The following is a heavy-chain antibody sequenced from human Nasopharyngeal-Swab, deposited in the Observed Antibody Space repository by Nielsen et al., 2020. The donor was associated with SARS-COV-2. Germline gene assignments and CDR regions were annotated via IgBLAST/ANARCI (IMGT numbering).Heavy chain of an antibody. CDR3: ARGMIVVVYSSDYYGMDV. CDR2: IIPIFGTA. D-gene: IGHD3-22*01. J-gene: IGHJ6*02. CDR1: GGTFSSYA. V-gene: IGHV1-69*13. Sequence: SAKVSCKASGGTFSSYAISWVRQAPGQGLEWMGGIIPIFGTANYAQKFQGRVTITADESTSTAYMELSSLRSEDTAVYYCARGMIVVVYSSDYYGMDVWGQGTTVTVSS.